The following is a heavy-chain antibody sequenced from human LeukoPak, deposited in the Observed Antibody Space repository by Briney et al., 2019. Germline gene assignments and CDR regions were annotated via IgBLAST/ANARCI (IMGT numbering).Heavy chain of an antibody. CDR3: AKDLWDSGSQAYFDY. CDR2: IWFDGKNE. Sequence: GGSLRLSCAASGFTFSSYGMHWVRQAPGKGLEWVADIWFDGKNEHFADSVKGRFTISRDNSKNTMYLQMNSLRAEDTAVYYCAKDLWDSGSQAYFDYWGQGTLVTVSS. J-gene: IGHJ4*02. CDR1: GFTFSSYG. D-gene: IGHD3-10*01. V-gene: IGHV3-33*06.